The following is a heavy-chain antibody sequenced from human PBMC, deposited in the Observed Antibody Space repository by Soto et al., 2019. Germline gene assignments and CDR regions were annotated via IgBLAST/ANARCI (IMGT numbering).Heavy chain of an antibody. CDR3: ARATGTLRSRNCDY. Sequence: SETLSLTCTVSGGSISRGGYYWSWIRQHPGKGLEWIGYIYYSGSTYYNPSLKSRLTMSVDTSKSQFSLRLSSVTAADTAVYYCARATGTLRSRNCDYWGHGSLVTVSS. D-gene: IGHD1-1*01. CDR1: GGSISRGGYY. CDR2: IYYSGST. J-gene: IGHJ4*01. V-gene: IGHV4-31*03.